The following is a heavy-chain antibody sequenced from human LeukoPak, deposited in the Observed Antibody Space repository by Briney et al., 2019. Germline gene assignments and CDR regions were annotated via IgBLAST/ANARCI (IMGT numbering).Heavy chain of an antibody. CDR2: ISSSSSYI. CDR1: GFTFSSYS. Sequence: GGSLRFSCAASGFTFSSYSTTWVRQAPGKGLEWVSSISSSSSYIYYADSVKGRFTISRDNAKNSLYLQMNSLRAEDTAVYYCARDRDYVWGSYRDFDYWGQGTLVTVSS. CDR3: ARDRDYVWGSYRDFDY. V-gene: IGHV3-21*01. D-gene: IGHD3-16*02. J-gene: IGHJ4*02.